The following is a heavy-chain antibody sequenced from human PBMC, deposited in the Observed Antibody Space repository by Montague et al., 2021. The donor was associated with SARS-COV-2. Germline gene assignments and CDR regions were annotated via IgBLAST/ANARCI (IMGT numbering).Heavy chain of an antibody. CDR3: ARVWDTVYYYYGMDV. D-gene: IGHD1-26*01. CDR2: IHYSGST. V-gene: IGHV4-39*01. Sequence: SETLSLTCAVSGGSISSSSYYWGWIRQPPGKGLEWIGSIHYSGSTYYNPSLKSRVSISVDTSENQFSLKLSSVTAADTAVYYCARVWDTVYYYYGMDVWGQGTRSPSP. CDR1: GGSISSSSYY. J-gene: IGHJ6*02.